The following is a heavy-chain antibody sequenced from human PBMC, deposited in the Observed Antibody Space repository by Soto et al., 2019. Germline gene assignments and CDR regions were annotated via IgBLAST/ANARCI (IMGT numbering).Heavy chain of an antibody. D-gene: IGHD1-26*01. CDR2: ISSTSTNI. CDR3: AQEWEA. V-gene: IGHV3-48*02. Sequence: GGSLRLSCAASGFIFSEFGMNWVRQAPGKGLEWISHISSTSTNIQYADSVKGRFTISRENVKNLVFLQMNSLRDEDTAVYYCAQEWEAWGQGTLVTVSS. J-gene: IGHJ5*02. CDR1: GFIFSEFG.